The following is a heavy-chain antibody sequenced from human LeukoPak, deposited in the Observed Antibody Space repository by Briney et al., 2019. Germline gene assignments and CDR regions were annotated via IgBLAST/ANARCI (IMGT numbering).Heavy chain of an antibody. CDR1: GYSFSSFW. Sequence: GGSLRLSCAVSGYSFSSFWMRCVRDALGGGGEGVANIKQDGSEKYYVHSVKGRFTISRDNAKNSLYLQMNSLRAEDTAVYYCARGVGARDYFDYWGQGTLVTVSS. CDR2: IKQDGSEK. CDR3: ARGVGARDYFDY. V-gene: IGHV3-7*01. J-gene: IGHJ4*02. D-gene: IGHD1-26*01.